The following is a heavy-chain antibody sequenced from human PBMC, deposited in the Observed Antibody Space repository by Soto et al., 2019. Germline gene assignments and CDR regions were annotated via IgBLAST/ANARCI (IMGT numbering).Heavy chain of an antibody. CDR2: IWYDGSNK. CDR3: ARDLSGDYGALDT. J-gene: IGHJ3*02. V-gene: IGHV3-33*01. D-gene: IGHD4-17*01. Sequence: GGSLRLSCAAAGFTCSCCGMPWARQGPGKGLEWVAVIWYDGSNKVYADSVKGRFTISEDNSKNTLYLQMNSLRAEDTAVYYCARDLSGDYGALDTWGQGTMVTVSS. CDR1: GFTCSCCG.